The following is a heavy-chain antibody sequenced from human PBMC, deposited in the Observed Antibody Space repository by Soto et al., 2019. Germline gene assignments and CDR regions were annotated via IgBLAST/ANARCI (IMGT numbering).Heavy chain of an antibody. CDR1: GFTFSSYA. J-gene: IGHJ4*02. V-gene: IGHV3-23*01. Sequence: VGSLRLSCAASGFTFSSYAMSWVRQAPGKGLEWVSAISGSGGSTYYADSVKGRFTISRDNSKNTLYLQMNSLRAEDTAVYYCAKGLLWFGELSNPFDYWGQGTLVTVSS. CDR3: AKGLLWFGELSNPFDY. D-gene: IGHD3-10*01. CDR2: ISGSGGST.